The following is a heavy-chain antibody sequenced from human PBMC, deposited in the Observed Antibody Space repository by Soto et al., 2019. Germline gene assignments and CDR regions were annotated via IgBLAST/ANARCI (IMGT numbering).Heavy chain of an antibody. CDR1: GGTFSSYT. CDR3: ASFRASYAMHV. J-gene: IGHJ6*02. Sequence: QVQLVQSGAEVKKPGSSVKVSCKASGGTFSSYTISWVRQAPGQGLEWMGRIIPILGIANYAQKFQGRVTITADKSTSKACMERGSLRSEDPAVSYCASFRASYAMHVWGQGTTFTFSS. V-gene: IGHV1-69*02. D-gene: IGHD3-10*01. CDR2: IIPILGIA.